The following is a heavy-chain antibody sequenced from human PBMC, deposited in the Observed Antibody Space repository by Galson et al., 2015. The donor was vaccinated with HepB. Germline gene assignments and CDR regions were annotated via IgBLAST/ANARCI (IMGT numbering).Heavy chain of an antibody. Sequence: SLRLSCAASGFTFSGFDMHWVRQAFGKGLEWVGRIRSRTSSYATAYDVSVKGRFTISRDDSRNTAYLQMNSLKTEDTAVYYCIGRHIDGADYSDYWGQGTQVTVSS. J-gene: IGHJ4*02. CDR3: IGRHIDGADYSDY. V-gene: IGHV3-73*01. CDR1: GFTFSGFD. CDR2: IRSRTSSYAT. D-gene: IGHD2-21*01.